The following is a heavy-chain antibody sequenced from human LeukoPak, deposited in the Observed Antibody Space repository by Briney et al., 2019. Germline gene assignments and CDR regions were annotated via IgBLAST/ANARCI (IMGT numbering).Heavy chain of an antibody. CDR3: ARGPPNWGYDY. CDR1: GYTFSDYG. D-gene: IGHD7-27*01. V-gene: IGHV1-18*01. J-gene: IGHJ4*02. Sequence: ASVKVSCKASGYTFSDYGVSWVRQAPGQGLEWMGRISAYNGNTNYLQKFQGRVTMTTDTSTATAYMELSSLRSDDTAVYYCARGPPNWGYDYWGPGTLVTVSS. CDR2: ISAYNGNT.